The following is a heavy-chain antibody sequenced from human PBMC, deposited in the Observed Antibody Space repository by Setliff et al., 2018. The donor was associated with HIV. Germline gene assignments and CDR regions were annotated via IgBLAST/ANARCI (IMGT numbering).Heavy chain of an antibody. V-gene: IGHV4-4*09. CDR3: ARLRITMIMMLNYFDY. Sequence: SETLSLTCFVSGVSISGHYWGWIRQPPGKRLEWIGYIYTSGTTQYNPSLESRVTISLDTSRDQFSLHLRSVTAADTAVYFCARLRITMIMMLNYFDYWGQGTLVTVSS. J-gene: IGHJ4*02. CDR1: GVSISGHY. CDR2: IYTSGTT. D-gene: IGHD3-22*01.